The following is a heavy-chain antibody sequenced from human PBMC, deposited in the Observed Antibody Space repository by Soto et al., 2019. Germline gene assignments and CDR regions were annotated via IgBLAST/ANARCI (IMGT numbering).Heavy chain of an antibody. D-gene: IGHD3-16*01. CDR3: AREGDRCMDV. V-gene: IGHV1-8*01. CDR1: GYTFTSYD. J-gene: IGHJ6*02. Sequence: QVQLVQSGAEVRKPGASVKVSCKASGYTFTSYDINWVRQATGQGLEWMGWMNPNSGNTGYAQKFQGRVTMTRNTSISTAYMELSILRSEDTAGYSGAREGDRCMDVWGQGTMVTVSS. CDR2: MNPNSGNT.